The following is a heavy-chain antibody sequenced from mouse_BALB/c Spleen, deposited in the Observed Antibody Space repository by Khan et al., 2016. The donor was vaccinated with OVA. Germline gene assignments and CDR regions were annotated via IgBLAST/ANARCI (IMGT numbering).Heavy chain of an antibody. CDR2: INPTSGYP. CDR1: GYTFTSYW. CDR3: ARDRIDY. Sequence: QIQLVQSGAELAKPGASVKMSCKASGYTFTSYWMHWVKQRPGQGLEWIGYINPTSGYPASNEKFKDKATLSADKSSSTAYMQLSSLTSEDSAVYYCARDRIDYWGQGTTLTVSS. J-gene: IGHJ2*01. V-gene: IGHV1-7*01.